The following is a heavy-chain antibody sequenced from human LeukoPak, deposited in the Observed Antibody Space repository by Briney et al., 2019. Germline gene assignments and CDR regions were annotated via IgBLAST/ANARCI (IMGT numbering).Heavy chain of an antibody. J-gene: IGHJ3*01. CDR1: GYLFTTYW. D-gene: IGHD3-16*01. CDR2: IDPSDSYT. Sequence: GESPKISCKGSGYLFTTYWFIWVRQMPGKGLEWMGRIDPSDSYTNYSPSFQGHVTISADTSISTAYLKWSSLKASDTAMYYCAKWGAGGDFDVWGQGTMVTVSS. V-gene: IGHV5-10-1*01. CDR3: AKWGAGGDFDV.